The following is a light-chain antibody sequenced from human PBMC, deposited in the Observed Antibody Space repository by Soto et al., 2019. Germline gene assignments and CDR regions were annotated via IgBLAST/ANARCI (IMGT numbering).Light chain of an antibody. J-gene: IGKJ4*01. CDR1: QDIGDA. Sequence: DIQMTQSPSFVSASVGDRVTITCRASQDIGDALACHQQKPGEAPNLLIYSADTLHSGVPSRFSGSSISSGTYCTLTISNLQPKDFATYSGQQGHAFPLTSGGGTKVDIK. CDR2: SAD. CDR3: QQGHAFPLT. V-gene: IGKV1-12*01.